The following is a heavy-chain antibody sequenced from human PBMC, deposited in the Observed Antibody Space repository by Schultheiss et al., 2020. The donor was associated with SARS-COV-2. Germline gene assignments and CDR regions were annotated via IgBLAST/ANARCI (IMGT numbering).Heavy chain of an antibody. V-gene: IGHV3-30*03. CDR1: GFTFSSYS. J-gene: IGHJ3*02. Sequence: GGSLRLSCAASGFTFSSYSMNWVRQAPGKGLEWVAVISYDGSNKYYADSVKGRFTISRDNSKNTLYLQMNSLRAEDTAVYYCAREGVNYYGSGSYYRSYAFDIWGQGTMVTVSS. D-gene: IGHD3-10*01. CDR3: AREGVNYYGSGSYYRSYAFDI. CDR2: ISYDGSNK.